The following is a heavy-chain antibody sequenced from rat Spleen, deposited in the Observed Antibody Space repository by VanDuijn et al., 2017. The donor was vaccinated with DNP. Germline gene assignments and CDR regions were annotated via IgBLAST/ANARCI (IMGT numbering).Heavy chain of an antibody. CDR1: GFTFSDYN. D-gene: IGHD4-4*01. J-gene: IGHJ2*01. CDR3: STRNSGFGGYFDY. CDR2: ISYEGSTT. Sequence: EVQLVESGGGLVQPGRSLKLSCAASGFTFSDYNMAWVRQAPKKGLEWVAPISYEGSTTYYRDSVRGRFTISRDNARSTLYLQMNSLRSEDTATYYCSTRNSGFGGYFDYWGQGVMVTVSS. V-gene: IGHV5-7*01.